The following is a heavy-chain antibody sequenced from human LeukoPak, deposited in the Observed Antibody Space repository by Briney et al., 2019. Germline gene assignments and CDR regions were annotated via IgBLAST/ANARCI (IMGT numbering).Heavy chain of an antibody. CDR2: ITSRDGRT. V-gene: IGHV3-23*01. J-gene: IGHJ3*01. Sequence: GGSLRLSCAAPEFTFSRYAMTWVRQAPGKGLEWVSSITSRDGRTSYADSVKGRFTVSRDNSKNTLYLQMNYLRVEDTAVYYCARDPNGDYLGAFDFWGQGTLVTVSS. D-gene: IGHD4-17*01. CDR3: ARDPNGDYLGAFDF. CDR1: EFTFSRYA.